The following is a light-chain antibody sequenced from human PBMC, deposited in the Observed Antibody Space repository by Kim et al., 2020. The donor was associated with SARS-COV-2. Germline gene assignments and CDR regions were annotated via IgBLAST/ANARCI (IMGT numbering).Light chain of an antibody. CDR2: DAS. CDR3: YSYAGSYTWV. Sequence: QSALTQPRSVSGSPGQSVTISCTGTSSDVGGYNYVSWYQQHPGKAPKLMIYDASKRPSGVPDRFSGSKSGNTASLTISGLQAEDEADYYCYSYAGSYTWVFGGGTQLTVL. J-gene: IGLJ3*02. V-gene: IGLV2-11*01. CDR1: SSDVGGYNY.